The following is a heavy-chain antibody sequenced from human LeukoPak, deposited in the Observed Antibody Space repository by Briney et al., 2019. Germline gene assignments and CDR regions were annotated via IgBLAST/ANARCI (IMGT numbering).Heavy chain of an antibody. Sequence: GGSLRLSCAASGFTFSSYSMNWVRQAPGKGLEWVSSISSSSSYIYYADSVKGRFTISRDNAKNSLYLQMNSLRAEDTAVYYCAREDSHYYYGMDVWGQGTTVTVSS. J-gene: IGHJ6*02. CDR2: ISSSSSYI. CDR3: AREDSHYYYGMDV. V-gene: IGHV3-21*01. D-gene: IGHD5-18*01. CDR1: GFTFSSYS.